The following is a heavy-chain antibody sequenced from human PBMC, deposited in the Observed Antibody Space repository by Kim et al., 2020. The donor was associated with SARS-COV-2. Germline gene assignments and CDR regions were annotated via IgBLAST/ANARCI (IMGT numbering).Heavy chain of an antibody. CDR1: GFTFSGSA. V-gene: IGHV3-73*01. D-gene: IGHD1-26*01. Sequence: GGSLRLSCAASGFTFSGSAMHWVRQASGKGLEWVGRIRSKANSYATAYAASVTGRFTISRDDSKNTAYLQMNSLKTEDTAVYYCTRPGATAAFDIWGQGTMVTVSS. CDR2: IRSKANSYAT. J-gene: IGHJ3*02. CDR3: TRPGATAAFDI.